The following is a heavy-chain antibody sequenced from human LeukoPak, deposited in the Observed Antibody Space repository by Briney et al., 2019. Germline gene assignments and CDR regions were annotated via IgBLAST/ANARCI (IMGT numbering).Heavy chain of an antibody. Sequence: SQTLSLTCTVSSGSISSGTYYWSWIRQPAGKGLEWIGRIYSSGSTNYNPSLRSRVTISVDTSKNQFSLKLSSVTAADTAVYYCARDLLHRGYAFDIWGRGTMVTVSS. CDR2: IYSSGST. CDR3: ARDLLHRGYAFDI. D-gene: IGHD3-22*01. V-gene: IGHV4-61*02. CDR1: SGSISSGTYY. J-gene: IGHJ3*02.